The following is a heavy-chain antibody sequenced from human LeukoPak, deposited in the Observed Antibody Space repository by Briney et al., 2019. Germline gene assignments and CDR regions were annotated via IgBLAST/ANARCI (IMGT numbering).Heavy chain of an antibody. CDR3: ASTISTGYGMDV. V-gene: IGHV1-69*13. Sequence: SVKVSCKASGGTFSSYAISWVRQAPGQGLEWMGGIIPIFGTANYAQKFQGRVTITADESTSTAYMELSSLRSEDTAVYYCASTISTGYGMDVWGQGTTVTVSS. CDR2: IIPIFGTA. D-gene: IGHD3-10*01. J-gene: IGHJ6*02. CDR1: GGTFSSYA.